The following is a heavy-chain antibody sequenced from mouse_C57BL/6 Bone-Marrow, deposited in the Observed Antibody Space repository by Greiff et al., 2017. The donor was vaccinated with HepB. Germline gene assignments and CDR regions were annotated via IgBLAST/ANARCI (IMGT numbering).Heavy chain of an antibody. CDR3: ARVDYYYGSSYGRNYAMDY. CDR1: GFTFCSYA. CDR2: ISDGGSYT. D-gene: IGHD1-1*01. Sequence: EVQRVESGGGLVKPGGSLKLSCAASGFTFCSYAMSWVRQTPEKRLEWVATISDGGSYTYYPDNVKGRFTISRDNAKNNLYLQMSHLKSEDTAMYYCARVDYYYGSSYGRNYAMDYWGQGTSVTVSS. V-gene: IGHV5-4*01. J-gene: IGHJ4*01.